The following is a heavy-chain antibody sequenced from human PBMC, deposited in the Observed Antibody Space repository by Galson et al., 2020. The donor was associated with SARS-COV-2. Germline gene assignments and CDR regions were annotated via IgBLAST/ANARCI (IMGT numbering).Heavy chain of an antibody. Sequence: GGSLRLSCAASGFTFSSYAMHWVRQAPGKGLEWVAVISYDGSNKYYADSVKGRFTISRDNSKNTLYLQMNSLRAEDTAVYYCARVRDYIWGSYRSSPFDYWGRGTLVTVSS. CDR3: ARVRDYIWGSYRSSPFDY. J-gene: IGHJ4*02. D-gene: IGHD3-16*02. CDR1: GFTFSSYA. CDR2: ISYDGSNK. V-gene: IGHV3-30-3*01.